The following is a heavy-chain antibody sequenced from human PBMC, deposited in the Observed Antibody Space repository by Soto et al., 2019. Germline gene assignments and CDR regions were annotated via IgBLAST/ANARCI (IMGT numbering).Heavy chain of an antibody. Sequence: QVQLVQSGAEVKKPGASVKVSCKASGYTFTSYGISWVRQAPGQGLEWMGWISAYNGNTNHAQKLQGRVTMTTDTFTSTAYMELRSLRSDDTAVYYCASQMITFGGVISQDYWGQGTLVTVSS. CDR2: ISAYNGNT. CDR1: GYTFTSYG. D-gene: IGHD3-16*02. CDR3: ASQMITFGGVISQDY. J-gene: IGHJ4*02. V-gene: IGHV1-18*01.